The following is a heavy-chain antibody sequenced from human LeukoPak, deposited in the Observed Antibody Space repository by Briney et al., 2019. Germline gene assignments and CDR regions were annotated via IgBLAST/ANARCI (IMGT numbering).Heavy chain of an antibody. V-gene: IGHV4-59*01. D-gene: IGHD6-13*01. CDR3: ARVAAAGIYGMDV. J-gene: IGHJ6*02. CDR2: IYYSGST. CDR1: GGSISSYY. Sequence: SETLSLTCTVSGGSISSYYWSWIRQPPGEGLEWIGYIYYSGSTNYNPSLKSRVTISVDTSKNQFSLKLSSVTAADTAVYYCARVAAAGIYGMDVWGQGTTVTVSS.